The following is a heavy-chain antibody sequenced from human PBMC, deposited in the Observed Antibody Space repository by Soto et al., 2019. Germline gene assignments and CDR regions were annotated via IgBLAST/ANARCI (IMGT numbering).Heavy chain of an antibody. CDR3: ARMDTIFGVVILTGYYYYMDV. CDR1: GFTFSDYY. D-gene: IGHD3-3*01. CDR2: ISSSGSTI. V-gene: IGHV3-11*01. J-gene: IGHJ6*03. Sequence: GGSLRLSCAASGFTFSDYYMSWIRQAPGRGLEWVSYISSSGSTIYYADSVKGRFTISRDNAKNSLYLQMNSLRAEDTAVYYCARMDTIFGVVILTGYYYYMDVWGKGTTVTVSS.